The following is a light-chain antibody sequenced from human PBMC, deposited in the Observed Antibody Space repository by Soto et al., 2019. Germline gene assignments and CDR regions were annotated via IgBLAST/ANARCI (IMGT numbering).Light chain of an antibody. Sequence: QSALTQPASVSGSPGQSITISCTGFNSDVGGYNYVSWYQQHSGKAPKLMIYDVYNRPSGISDRFSGSKSGDTASLAISGLLPEDEADYYCSSYTSSSVIFGGGTKVTVL. CDR3: SSYTSSSVI. J-gene: IGLJ2*01. CDR1: NSDVGGYNY. CDR2: DVY. V-gene: IGLV2-14*03.